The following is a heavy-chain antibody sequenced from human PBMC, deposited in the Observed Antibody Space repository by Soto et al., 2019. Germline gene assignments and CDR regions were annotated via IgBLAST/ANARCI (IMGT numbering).Heavy chain of an antibody. CDR3: ARATGEDYYMDV. CDR2: ISSNGGST. CDR1: GFTFSSYA. V-gene: IGHV3-64*01. J-gene: IGHJ6*03. Sequence: EVQLVESGGGLVQPGGSLRLSCAASGFTFSSYAMHWVRQAPGKGLEYVSAISSNGGSTYYANSVKGRFTISRDNSKNTLYLQMGSLRAEDMAVYYCARATGEDYYMDVWGKGTTVTVSS. D-gene: IGHD7-27*01.